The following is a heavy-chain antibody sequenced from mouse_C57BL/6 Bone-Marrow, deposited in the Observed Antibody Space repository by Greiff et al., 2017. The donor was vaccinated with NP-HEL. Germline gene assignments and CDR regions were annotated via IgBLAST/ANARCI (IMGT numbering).Heavy chain of an antibody. D-gene: IGHD2-1*01. CDR1: GYAFSSSW. CDR2: IYPGDGDT. V-gene: IGHV1-82*01. J-gene: IGHJ2*01. Sequence: SGPELVKPGASVKISCKASGYAFSSSWMNWVKQRPGKGLEWIGRIYPGDGDTNYNGKFKGKATLTADKSSSTAYMQLSSLTSEDSAVYFCARWGNYSLIDYWGQGTTLTVSS. CDR3: ARWGNYSLIDY.